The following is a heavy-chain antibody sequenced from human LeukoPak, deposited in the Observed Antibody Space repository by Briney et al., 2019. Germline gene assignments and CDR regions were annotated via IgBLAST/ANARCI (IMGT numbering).Heavy chain of an antibody. CDR1: GYSISSGYY. Sequence: KPSETLSLTCTVSGYSISSGYYWGWIRQPPGKGLEWIGTIYYSGSTYYNPSLKSRVTISVDTSKIQFSLKLSSVTAADTAVYYCARHPRLYSSGWYSYYYYMDVWGKGTPVTISS. CDR2: IYYSGST. J-gene: IGHJ6*03. D-gene: IGHD6-19*01. CDR3: ARHPRLYSSGWYSYYYYMDV. V-gene: IGHV4-38-2*02.